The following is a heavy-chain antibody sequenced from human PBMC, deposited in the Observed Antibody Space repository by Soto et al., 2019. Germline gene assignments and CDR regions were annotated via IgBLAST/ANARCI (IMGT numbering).Heavy chain of an antibody. CDR2: ISYDGSNK. D-gene: IGHD2-8*01. V-gene: IGHV3-30*18. CDR1: GFTFSSYG. Sequence: GGSLRLSCAASGFTFSSYGMHWVRQAPGKGLEWVAVISYDGSNKYYADSVKGRFTISRDNSKNTLYLQMNSLRAEDTAVYYCAKPGCIVLMAPFIDYWGQGTLVTVSS. CDR3: AKPGCIVLMAPFIDY. J-gene: IGHJ4*02.